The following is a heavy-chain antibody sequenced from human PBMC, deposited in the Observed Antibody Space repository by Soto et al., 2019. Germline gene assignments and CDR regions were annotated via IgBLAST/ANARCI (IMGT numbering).Heavy chain of an antibody. Sequence: GGSLRLSCEASGFTFSTYWMSWVRQAPGKGLEWVAVISYDGSNKYYADSVKGRFTISRDNSKNTLYLQMNSLRAEDTAVYYCARDEAAAIDYWGQGTLVTVSS. J-gene: IGHJ4*02. CDR3: ARDEAAAIDY. V-gene: IGHV3-30-3*01. D-gene: IGHD6-13*01. CDR2: ISYDGSNK. CDR1: GFTFSTYW.